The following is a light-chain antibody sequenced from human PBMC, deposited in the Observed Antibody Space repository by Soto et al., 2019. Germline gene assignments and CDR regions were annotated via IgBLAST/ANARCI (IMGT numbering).Light chain of an antibody. CDR3: QQYGTSEII. Sequence: EIVLTQSPGTLSLSPGERATLSCRASQTVSSTYLAWSQQKPGQAPRLLIYGASSRATGIPDRFSGSGSGTDFTLTISRLEPEDFAVFYCQQYGTSEIIFGQGTRLEI. J-gene: IGKJ5*01. V-gene: IGKV3-20*01. CDR2: GAS. CDR1: QTVSSTY.